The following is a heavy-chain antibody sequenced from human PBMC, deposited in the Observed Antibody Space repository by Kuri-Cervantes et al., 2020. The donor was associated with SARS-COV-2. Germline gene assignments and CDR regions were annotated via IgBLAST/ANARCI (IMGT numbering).Heavy chain of an antibody. Sequence: SETLSLTCTVSDDSISTNYYWGWIRQPPGKGLEWIGIIPHSGNTHYNSSLMSRVTMSVDTFKNQFSLNLRSLTAADTAIYYCARVGYCFGTRCVTYFDPWGQGTLVTVSS. V-gene: IGHV4-38-2*02. CDR1: DDSISTNYY. CDR2: IPHSGNT. CDR3: ARVGYCFGTRCVTYFDP. J-gene: IGHJ5*02. D-gene: IGHD2-2*03.